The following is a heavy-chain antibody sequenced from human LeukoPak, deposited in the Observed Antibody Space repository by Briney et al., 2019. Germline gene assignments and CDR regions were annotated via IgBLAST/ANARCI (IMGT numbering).Heavy chain of an antibody. D-gene: IGHD1-26*01. V-gene: IGHV4-59*01. Sequence: SETLSLTCTVSGGSISSYYWSWIRQPPGKGLEWLGYIYYSGSTNYNPSLKSRVTISVDTSKNQFSLKLSSVTAADTAVYYYARASRIVGATSGWFDPWGQGTLVTVSS. CDR1: GGSISSYY. CDR3: ARASRIVGATSGWFDP. J-gene: IGHJ5*02. CDR2: IYYSGST.